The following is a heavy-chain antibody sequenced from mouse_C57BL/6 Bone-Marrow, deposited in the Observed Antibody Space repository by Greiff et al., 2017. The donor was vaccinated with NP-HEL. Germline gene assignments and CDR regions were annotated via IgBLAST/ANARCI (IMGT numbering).Heavy chain of an antibody. J-gene: IGHJ1*03. CDR1: GYTFTSYW. V-gene: IGHV1-50*01. CDR3: ARGLGTWYFDV. CDR2: IDPSDSYT. Sequence: VQLQQSGAELVKPGASVKLSCKASGYTFTSYWMQWVKQRPGQGLEWIGEIDPSDSYTNYNQKFKGKATLTVDTSSSTAYMQLSSLTSEDSAVYYCARGLGTWYFDVWGTGTTVTVSS. D-gene: IGHD2-14*01.